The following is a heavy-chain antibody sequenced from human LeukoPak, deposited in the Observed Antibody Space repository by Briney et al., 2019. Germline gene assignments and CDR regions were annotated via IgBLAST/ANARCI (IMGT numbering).Heavy chain of an antibody. J-gene: IGHJ5*02. CDR2: IHHRGGT. V-gene: IGHV4-38-2*02. Sequence: PSETLSLTCTVSGYSISSGYYWGWIRQPPGKGLEWIESIHHRGGTYYNPSLKSRVTITVDTSKNQFSLKLSSVTAADTAVYYSARERGYCSGGSCNWFDPWGQGTLVTVSS. CDR1: GYSISSGYY. D-gene: IGHD2-15*01. CDR3: ARERGYCSGGSCNWFDP.